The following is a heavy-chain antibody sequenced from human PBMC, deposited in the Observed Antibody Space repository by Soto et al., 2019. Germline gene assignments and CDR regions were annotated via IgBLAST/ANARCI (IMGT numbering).Heavy chain of an antibody. CDR1: GYTFTSYY. CDR3: ARESWTLWPHLYYYYYGMDV. D-gene: IGHD3-10*01. Sequence: ASVKVSCKASGYTFTSYYMHWVRQAPGQGLEWMGIINPSGGSTSYAQKFQGRVTMTRDTSTSTVYMELSSLRSEDTAVYYCARESWTLWPHLYYYYYGMDVWGQGTTVTVSS. CDR2: INPSGGST. J-gene: IGHJ6*02. V-gene: IGHV1-46*01.